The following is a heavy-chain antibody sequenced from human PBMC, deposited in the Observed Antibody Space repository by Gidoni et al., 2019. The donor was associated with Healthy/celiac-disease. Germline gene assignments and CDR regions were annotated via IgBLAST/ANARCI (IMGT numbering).Heavy chain of an antibody. CDR3: AKDWSVTTRDYGMDV. J-gene: IGHJ6*02. V-gene: IGHV3-30*02. D-gene: IGHD4-4*01. Sequence: QVQLVESGGGVVQPGGSLRLSCAASGFTFSSYGMHWVRQAPGKGLEWVAFIRYDGSNKYYADSVKGRFTISRDNSKNTLYLQMNSLRAEDTAVYYCAKDWSVTTRDYGMDVWGQGTTVTVS. CDR1: GFTFSSYG. CDR2: IRYDGSNK.